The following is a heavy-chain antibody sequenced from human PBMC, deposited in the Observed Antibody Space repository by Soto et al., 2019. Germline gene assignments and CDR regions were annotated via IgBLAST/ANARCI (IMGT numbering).Heavy chain of an antibody. CDR2: IFYSRST. Sequence: SETLSLTCSVSGGSISSYYLSWIRQPPGKGLEWIGYIFYSRSTNYNPSLKSRVTMSIDTSKNQFSLKLSSVTAADTAVYYCARVTINVSTYYFDYWGQGXLVTVYS. J-gene: IGHJ4*02. CDR3: ARVTINVSTYYFDY. CDR1: GGSISSYY. V-gene: IGHV4-59*01.